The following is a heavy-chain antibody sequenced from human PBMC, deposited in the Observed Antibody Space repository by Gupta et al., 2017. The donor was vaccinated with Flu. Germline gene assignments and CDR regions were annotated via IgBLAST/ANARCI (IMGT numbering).Heavy chain of an antibody. D-gene: IGHD2-21*02. CDR1: GGTFSSYA. V-gene: IGHV1-69*01. J-gene: IGHJ6*02. CDR3: AVTRGSYCGGDCYDYYYGMDV. Sequence: QVQLVQSGAEVKKPGSSVKVSCKASGGTFSSYAISWVRQAPGQGLEWMGGIIPIFGTANYAQKFQGRVTITADESTSTAYMELSSLRSEDTAVYYCAVTRGSYCGGDCYDYYYGMDVWGQGTTVTVSS. CDR2: IIPIFGTA.